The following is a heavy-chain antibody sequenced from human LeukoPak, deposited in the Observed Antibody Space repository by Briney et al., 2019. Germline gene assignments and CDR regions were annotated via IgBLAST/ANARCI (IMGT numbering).Heavy chain of an antibody. CDR1: GYTFTSYD. D-gene: IGHD6-13*01. CDR2: MNPNSGNT. J-gene: IGHJ4*02. Sequence: ASVKVSCKASGYTFTSYDINWVRQATGQGLEWMGWMNPNSGNTGYAQKFQGRVTMTRNTSISTAYMELSSLRSEDTAVYYCARGRHQVYSSSWYNDYWGQGTLVTVSP. CDR3: ARGRHQVYSSSWYNDY. V-gene: IGHV1-8*01.